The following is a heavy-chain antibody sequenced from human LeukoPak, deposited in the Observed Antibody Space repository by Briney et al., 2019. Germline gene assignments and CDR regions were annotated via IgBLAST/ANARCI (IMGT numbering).Heavy chain of an antibody. CDR2: IYYSGST. V-gene: IGHV4-39*07. CDR3: ARAHPPASGSLSLDMDV. CDR1: GGSISSSSYY. Sequence: SETLSLTCTVPGGSISSSSYYWGWIRQPPGKGLEWIGSIYYSGSTYYNPSLKSRVTISVDTSKNQFSLKLSSVTAADTAVYYCARAHPPASGSLSLDMDVWGKGTTVTVSS. J-gene: IGHJ6*03. D-gene: IGHD3-10*01.